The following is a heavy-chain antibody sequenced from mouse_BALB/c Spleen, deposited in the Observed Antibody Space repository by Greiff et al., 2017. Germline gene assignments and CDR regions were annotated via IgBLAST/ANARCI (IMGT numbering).Heavy chain of an antibody. J-gene: IGHJ4*01. Sequence: QVQLQQSGAELVRPGVSVKISCKGSGYTFTDYAMHWVKQSHAMSLEWIGVISTYYGDASYNQKFKGKATMTVDKSSSTAYMELARLTSEDSAIYYCARRDDAYAMDYWGQGTSVTVSS. CDR1: GYTFTDYA. V-gene: IGHV1S137*01. CDR2: ISTYYGDA. CDR3: ARRDDAYAMDY. D-gene: IGHD2-12*01.